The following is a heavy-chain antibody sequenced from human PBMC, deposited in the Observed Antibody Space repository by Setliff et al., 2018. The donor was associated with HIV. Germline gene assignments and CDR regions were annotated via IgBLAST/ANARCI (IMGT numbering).Heavy chain of an antibody. J-gene: IGHJ3*02. D-gene: IGHD6-13*01. V-gene: IGHV3-7*01. CDR2: IKQDGSEK. Sequence: PGGSLRLSCAASGFTFSSYWMSWVRQAPWKGLEWVANIKQDGSEKYYVDSVKGRFTISRDNAKNSLYLQMNSLRAEDTAVYYCAREKGSYSSSWTRTDAFDIWGQGTMVTVSS. CDR3: AREKGSYSSSWTRTDAFDI. CDR1: GFTFSSYW.